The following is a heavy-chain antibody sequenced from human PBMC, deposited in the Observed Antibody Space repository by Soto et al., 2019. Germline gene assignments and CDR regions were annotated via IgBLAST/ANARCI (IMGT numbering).Heavy chain of an antibody. V-gene: IGHV3-23*01. CDR1: GFTFSDYA. CDR2: TRSNGEYT. CDR3: AKDSRNVAVSAARVYGMDG. J-gene: IGHJ6*02. D-gene: IGHD2-2*01. Sequence: GGTLRLSCAGSGFTFSDYAMTWVRQAPGKGLEWVSTTRSNGEYTYYGDSAKGRFTVSRDNSKNTLYLEMSSVRAEDTAVYYCAKDSRNVAVSAARVYGMDGWGQGTTVTVSS.